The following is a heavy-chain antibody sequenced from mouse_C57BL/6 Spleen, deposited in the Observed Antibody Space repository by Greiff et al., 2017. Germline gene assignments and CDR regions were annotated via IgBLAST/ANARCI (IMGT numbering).Heavy chain of an antibody. D-gene: IGHD2-1*01. J-gene: IGHJ4*01. CDR2: ISSGSRTI. CDR1: GFTFSDYG. CDR3: ARVGYYGNYGAMDY. Sequence: EVKLMESGGGLVKPGGSLKLSCAASGFTFSDYGMHWVRQAPEKGLEWVAYISSGSRTIYYADTVKGRFTISRDNAKNTLFLQMTSLRSEDTAMYYCARVGYYGNYGAMDYWGQGTSVTVSS. V-gene: IGHV5-17*01.